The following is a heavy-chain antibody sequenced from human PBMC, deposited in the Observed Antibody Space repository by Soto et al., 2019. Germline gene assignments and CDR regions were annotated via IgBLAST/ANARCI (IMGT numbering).Heavy chain of an antibody. J-gene: IGHJ5*01. CDR2: IYYSRNT. Sequence: SETLSLTCAVSDYSITNGYYWGWIRQPPGQGLEWIGSIYYSRNTYYNPSLKSRLTISVDTSKNHFSLKLNSVTAADTAVYYCARKGHGSGPNWFDSWGQGTLVTVSS. V-gene: IGHV4-38-2*01. CDR3: ARKGHGSGPNWFDS. CDR1: DYSITNGYY. D-gene: IGHD3-10*01.